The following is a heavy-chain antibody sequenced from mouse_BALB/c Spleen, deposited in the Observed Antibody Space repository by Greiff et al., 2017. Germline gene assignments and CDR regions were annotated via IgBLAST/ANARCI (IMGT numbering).Heavy chain of an antibody. CDR2: INPSNGGT. V-gene: IGHV1S81*02. CDR1: GYTFTSYY. J-gene: IGHJ3*01. CDR3: TRTLYYDYDWFAY. Sequence: QVQLQQPGAELVKPGASVKLSCKASGYTFTSYYMYWVKQRPGQGLEWIGGINPSNGGTNFNEKFKSKATLTVDKSSSTAYMQLSSLTSEDSAVYYCTRTLYYDYDWFAYWGQGTLVTVSA. D-gene: IGHD2-4*01.